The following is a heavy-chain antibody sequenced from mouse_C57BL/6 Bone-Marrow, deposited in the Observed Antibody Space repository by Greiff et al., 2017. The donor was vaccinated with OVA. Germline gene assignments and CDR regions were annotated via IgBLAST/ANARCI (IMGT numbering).Heavy chain of an antibody. Sequence: VQLQQPGAELVRPGSSVKLSCKASGYTFTSYWMDWVKQRPGQGLEWIGNIYPSDSETHYNQKFKDKATLTVDKSSSTAYMQLSSLTSEDSAVHYCARSGDYGFAYWGQGTLVTVSA. D-gene: IGHD2-4*01. V-gene: IGHV1-61*01. CDR3: ARSGDYGFAY. CDR1: GYTFTSYW. J-gene: IGHJ3*01. CDR2: IYPSDSET.